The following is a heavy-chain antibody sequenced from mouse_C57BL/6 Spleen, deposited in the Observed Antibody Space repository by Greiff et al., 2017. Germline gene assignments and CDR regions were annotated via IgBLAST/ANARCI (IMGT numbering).Heavy chain of an antibody. CDR2: INPSTGGT. Sequence: VHVKQSGPELVKPGASVKISCKASGYSFTGYYMNWVKQSPEKSLEWIGEINPSTGGTTYNQKFKAKATLTVDKSSSTAYMQLKSLTSEDSAVYYCAMVTTRDYAMDYWGQGTSVTVSS. V-gene: IGHV1-42*01. D-gene: IGHD2-2*01. J-gene: IGHJ4*01. CDR3: AMVTTRDYAMDY. CDR1: GYSFTGYY.